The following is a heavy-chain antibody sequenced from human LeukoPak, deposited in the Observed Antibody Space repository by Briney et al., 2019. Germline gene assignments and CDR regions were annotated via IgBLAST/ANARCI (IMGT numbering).Heavy chain of an antibody. J-gene: IGHJ6*03. CDR2: INPNSGGT. CDR1: GYTFTGYY. Sequence: GASVKVSCKASGYTFTGYYMHWVRQAPGQGLEWMGWINPNSGGTNYAQKFQGRVTMTRDTSISTAYMELSRLRSDDTAVYYCARETIVVVPAAPPGRNYYYYMDVWGKGTTVTVSS. V-gene: IGHV1-2*02. D-gene: IGHD2-2*01. CDR3: ARETIVVVPAAPPGRNYYYYMDV.